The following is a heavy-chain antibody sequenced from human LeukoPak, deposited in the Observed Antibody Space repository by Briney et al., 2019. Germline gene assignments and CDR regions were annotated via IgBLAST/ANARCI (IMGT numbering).Heavy chain of an antibody. D-gene: IGHD6-13*01. Sequence: GGSLRLSCAASGFTLTHYNMNWVRQAPGKGLEWVSYVSSSGAAIYYADSVKGRFTISRDNAKNSLYLQMDSLRAEDTGVYYCARDGYSSSWPPPYYFDYWGQGTLVTVSS. CDR2: VSSSGAAI. CDR3: ARDGYSSSWPPPYYFDY. CDR1: GFTLTHYN. J-gene: IGHJ4*02. V-gene: IGHV3-48*04.